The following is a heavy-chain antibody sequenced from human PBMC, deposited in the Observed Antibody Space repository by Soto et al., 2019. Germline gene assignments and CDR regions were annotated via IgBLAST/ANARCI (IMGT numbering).Heavy chain of an antibody. CDR1: GYTFTGYY. Sequence: ASVKVSCKASGYTFTGYYMHWVRQAPGQGLEWMGWINPNSGGTNYAQKFQGWVTMTRDTSISTAYMELSRLRSDDTAVYYCARTHQPPVVVAATYGPGDYHYGMDVRGQGPTVTVSS. J-gene: IGHJ6*02. V-gene: IGHV1-2*04. CDR2: INPNSGGT. D-gene: IGHD2-15*01. CDR3: ARTHQPPVVVAATYGPGDYHYGMDV.